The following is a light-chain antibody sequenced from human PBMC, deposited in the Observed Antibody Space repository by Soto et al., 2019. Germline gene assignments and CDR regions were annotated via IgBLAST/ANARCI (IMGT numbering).Light chain of an antibody. V-gene: IGKV3-20*01. J-gene: IGKJ1*01. Sequence: EIVLTQSPGTLSLSPGERATLSCRASQSVSNTYLAWYQQKPGQAPRLLMYDASSRATGIPDRFSGSGSGTDFTLTISSLQPDDFATYYCQQYNSYWTFGQGTKVEIK. CDR3: QQYNSYWT. CDR2: DAS. CDR1: QSVSNTY.